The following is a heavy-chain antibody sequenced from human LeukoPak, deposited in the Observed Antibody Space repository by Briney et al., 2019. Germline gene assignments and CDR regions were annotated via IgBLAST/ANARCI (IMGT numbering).Heavy chain of an antibody. Sequence: ASVKVSCKASGYTFTSYGISWVRQAPGQGLEWMGWISAYNGNTNYAQKLQGRVTMTTDTSTSTAYMELNSLRSEDTAVYYCARKLHSGSYSSPIDYWGQGTLVTVSS. CDR1: GYTFTSYG. J-gene: IGHJ4*02. CDR2: ISAYNGNT. V-gene: IGHV1-18*01. CDR3: ARKLHSGSYSSPIDY. D-gene: IGHD1-26*01.